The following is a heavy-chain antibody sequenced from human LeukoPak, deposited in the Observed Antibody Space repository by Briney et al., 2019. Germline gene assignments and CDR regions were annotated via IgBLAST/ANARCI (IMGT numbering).Heavy chain of an antibody. Sequence: SETLSLTCIVSGGSISTYYWNWIRQPPGKGLEWIGYIYHSGSTNYNPSLQGRVTISVDTSKNQFSLNLNSVTAAETAVYYCARGGAARLHFQNWGQGTLVTVSS. V-gene: IGHV4-59*01. CDR3: ARGGAARLHFQN. J-gene: IGHJ1*01. D-gene: IGHD6-6*01. CDR2: IYHSGST. CDR1: GGSISTYY.